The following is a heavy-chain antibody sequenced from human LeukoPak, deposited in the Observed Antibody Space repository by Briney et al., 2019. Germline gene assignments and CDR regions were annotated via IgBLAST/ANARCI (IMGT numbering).Heavy chain of an antibody. CDR2: IIPILGIA. J-gene: IGHJ4*02. CDR1: GGTFSSYA. V-gene: IGHV1-69*04. Sequence: SVKVSCKASGGTFSSYAISWVRQAPGQGLEWMGRIIPILGIANYAQKFQGRVTITADKSTSTAYMELSSLRSEDTAVYYCARNSIAVAGHDSWGQGTLVTVSS. CDR3: ARNSIAVAGHDS. D-gene: IGHD6-19*01.